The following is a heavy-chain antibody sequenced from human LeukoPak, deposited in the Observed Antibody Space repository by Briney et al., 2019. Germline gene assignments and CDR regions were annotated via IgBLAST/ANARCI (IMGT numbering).Heavy chain of an antibody. J-gene: IGHJ5*02. CDR3: AKPRRDNWFDP. CDR2: IYSGGST. Sequence: PGGSLRLSCAASGFTVSSNYMSWVRQAPGKGLEWVSVIYSGGSTYYADSVKGRFTISRDNSKNTLYLQMNSLRAEDTAVYYCAKPRRDNWFDPWGQGTLVTVSS. CDR1: GFTVSSNY. V-gene: IGHV3-53*01.